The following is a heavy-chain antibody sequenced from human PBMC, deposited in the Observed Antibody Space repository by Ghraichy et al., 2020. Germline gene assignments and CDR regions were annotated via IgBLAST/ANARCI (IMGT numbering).Heavy chain of an antibody. CDR3: AKDAVSVHILTGSHMGTLDY. J-gene: IGHJ4*02. D-gene: IGHD3-9*01. V-gene: IGHV3-23*01. Sequence: GGSLRLSCAASGFTFSSYAMSWVRQAPGKGLEWVSAISGSGGSTYYADSVKGRFTISRDNSKNTLYLQMNSLRAEDTAVYYCAKDAVSVHILTGSHMGTLDYWGQGTLVTVSS. CDR1: GFTFSSYA. CDR2: ISGSGGST.